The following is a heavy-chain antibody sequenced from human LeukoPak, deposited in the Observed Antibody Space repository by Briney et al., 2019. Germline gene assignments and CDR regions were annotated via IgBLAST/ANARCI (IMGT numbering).Heavy chain of an antibody. CDR3: ASSIAALMGGNDAFDV. CDR2: ISGSGGST. Sequence: PGASLRLSCAASGLTFSSYAMSWVRQAPGKGLERVSGISGSGGSTFYADSVKGRFTISRDNPKNTVSLQMNSLRAEDTAVYYCASSIAALMGGNDAFDVWGEGTMVTVSS. J-gene: IGHJ3*01. D-gene: IGHD6-6*01. V-gene: IGHV3-23*01. CDR1: GLTFSSYA.